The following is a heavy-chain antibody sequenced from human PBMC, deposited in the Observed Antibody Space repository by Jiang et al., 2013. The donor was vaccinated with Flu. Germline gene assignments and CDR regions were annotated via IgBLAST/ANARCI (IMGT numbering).Heavy chain of an antibody. D-gene: IGHD3-10*01. V-gene: IGHV1-18*01. CDR2: YNGNT. Sequence: YNGNTNYAQKLQGRVTMTTXTSTSTAYMELRSLRSDDTAVYYCARDRAMVRGKGPFDYWGQGTLVTVSS. CDR3: ARDRAMVRGKGPFDY. J-gene: IGHJ4*02.